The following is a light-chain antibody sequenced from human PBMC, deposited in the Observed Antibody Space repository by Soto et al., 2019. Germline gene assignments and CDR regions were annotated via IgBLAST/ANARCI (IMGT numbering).Light chain of an antibody. V-gene: IGKV3-20*01. J-gene: IGKJ1*01. CDR2: GAS. CDR3: QQYGSSPNT. Sequence: EIVLTQSPGTLSLSPGERDTNSCRASQSVSSSYLAWYQQKPGQAPRLLIYGASSRATGIPDRFRGSGSGTDFTLTISRLEPEDFAVYYCQQYGSSPNTFGQGTKVDIK. CDR1: QSVSSSY.